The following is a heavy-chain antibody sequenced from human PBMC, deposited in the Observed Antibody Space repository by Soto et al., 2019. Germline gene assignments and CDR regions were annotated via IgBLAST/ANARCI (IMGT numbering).Heavy chain of an antibody. D-gene: IGHD5-12*01. CDR3: ARAYSGYDEDMPFDY. V-gene: IGHV3-48*01. CDR2: ISSGSGDTK. Sequence: PGGSLRLSCAASRFTFSSFSMNWVRQAPGKGLEWISSISSGSGDTKYYADSVKGRFTISRDNAKNSLYLQMNSLRAEDTAVYFCARAYSGYDEDMPFDYWGQGTLVTVSS. CDR1: RFTFSSFS. J-gene: IGHJ4*02.